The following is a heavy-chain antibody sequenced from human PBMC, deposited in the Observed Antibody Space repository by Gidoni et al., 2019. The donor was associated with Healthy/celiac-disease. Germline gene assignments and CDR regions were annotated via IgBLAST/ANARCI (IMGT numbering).Heavy chain of an antibody. V-gene: IGHV1-46*01. J-gene: IGHJ4*02. CDR1: GYTFTSYY. CDR3: ARDSSGYFTQFDY. Sequence: QVQLVQSGAEEKTPGASVTASCTASGYTFTSYYMHWVRQAPGQGLEWMGIIHPSGGSTSYAQKFQGRVTMTRDTSTSTVYMELSSLRSEDTAVYYCARDSSGYFTQFDYWGQGTLVTVSS. D-gene: IGHD3-22*01. CDR2: IHPSGGST.